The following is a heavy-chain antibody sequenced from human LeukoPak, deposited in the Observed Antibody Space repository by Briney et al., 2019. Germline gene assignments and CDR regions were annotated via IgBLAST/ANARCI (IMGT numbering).Heavy chain of an antibody. Sequence: GGSLRLSCAASGFTFSNYAMSWVRQAPGKGLEWVSGISGGVGTTYYVDSVKGRFTISRDNAKNSLYLQMNSLRAEDTAVYYCARDGSGYSGFTDALDIWGQGTMVTVSS. CDR3: ARDGSGYSGFTDALDI. CDR1: GFTFSNYA. D-gene: IGHD5-12*01. V-gene: IGHV3-23*01. CDR2: ISGGVGTT. J-gene: IGHJ3*02.